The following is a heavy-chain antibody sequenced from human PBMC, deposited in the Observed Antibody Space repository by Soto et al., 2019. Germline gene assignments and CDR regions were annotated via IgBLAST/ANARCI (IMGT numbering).Heavy chain of an antibody. D-gene: IGHD2-15*01. Sequence: PSETLSLTCTVSGGSISSFYWGWIRQPPGKGLEWIGYIYYSGSTNYNPSLERRVTISIDMSMDQVSLKLTSVTAADTAVYYCAREGVGGSHSTADDAYDIWGQGTMVTVSS. V-gene: IGHV4-59*01. J-gene: IGHJ3*02. CDR2: IYYSGST. CDR3: AREGVGGSHSTADDAYDI. CDR1: GGSISSFY.